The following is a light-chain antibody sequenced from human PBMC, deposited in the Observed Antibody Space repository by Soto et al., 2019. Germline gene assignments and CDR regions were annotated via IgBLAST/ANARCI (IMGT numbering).Light chain of an antibody. Sequence: DIQMTQSPSSLSASVGDRVTITCQASQDISNYLNWYQQKPGKAPKLLIYDASNLETGVPSRFSGSGSGTDFTLNISSLQPEDIGTYFCQQYDNLPLTFGGGTKVEIK. CDR2: DAS. CDR1: QDISNY. J-gene: IGKJ4*01. CDR3: QQYDNLPLT. V-gene: IGKV1-33*01.